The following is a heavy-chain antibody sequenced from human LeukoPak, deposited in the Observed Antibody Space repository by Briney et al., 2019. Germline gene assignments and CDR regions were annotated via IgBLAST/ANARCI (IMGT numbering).Heavy chain of an antibody. CDR1: GFTFSSYA. Sequence: GGSLRLSCAASGFTFSSYAMHWVRQAPGKGLEYVSAITSNGGRTYYANSVKGRFTISRDNSKNTLYLQMGSLRAEDMAVYYCARWTVATIRGGGFDYWGQGTLVTVSS. J-gene: IGHJ4*02. D-gene: IGHD5-12*01. V-gene: IGHV3-64*01. CDR2: ITSNGGRT. CDR3: ARWTVATIRGGGFDY.